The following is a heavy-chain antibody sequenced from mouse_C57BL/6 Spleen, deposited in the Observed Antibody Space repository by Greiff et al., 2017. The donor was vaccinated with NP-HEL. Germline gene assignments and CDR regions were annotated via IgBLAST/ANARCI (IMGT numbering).Heavy chain of an antibody. CDR3: ARAIYYGNLYYAMDY. V-gene: IGHV1-52*01. CDR2: IDPSDSET. J-gene: IGHJ4*01. Sequence: VQLQQPGAELVRPGSSVKLSCKASGYTFTSYWMHWVKQRPIQGLEWIGNIDPSDSETHYNQKFKDKATLTVDKSSSTAYMQLSSLTSEDSAVYYCARAIYYGNLYYAMDYWGQGTSVTVSS. CDR1: GYTFTSYW. D-gene: IGHD2-1*01.